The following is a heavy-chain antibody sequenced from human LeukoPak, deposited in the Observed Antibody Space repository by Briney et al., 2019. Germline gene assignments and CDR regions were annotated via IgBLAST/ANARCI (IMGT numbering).Heavy chain of an antibody. J-gene: IGHJ4*02. D-gene: IGHD2-2*01. V-gene: IGHV4-30-4*08. CDR3: ARALNGYCSSTSCREC. CDR2: IYYSGST. CDR1: GGSISSGDYY. Sequence: SEALSLTCTVSGGSISSGDYYWSWIRQPPGKGPEWIGYIYYSGSTYYNPSLKSRVTISVDTSKNQFSQKLSSVTAADTAVYYCARALNGYCSSTSCRECWGQGTLVTVSS.